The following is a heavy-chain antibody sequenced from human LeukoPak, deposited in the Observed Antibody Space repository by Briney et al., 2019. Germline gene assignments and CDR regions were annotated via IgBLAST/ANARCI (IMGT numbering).Heavy chain of an antibody. D-gene: IGHD6-19*01. CDR2: IHYSGST. CDR1: GGSISSSSYY. V-gene: IGHV4-39*07. CDR3: ARQWLGYYYYYYMDV. Sequence: SETLSLTCTVSGGSISSSSYYWGWIRQPPGKGLEWIGSIHYSGSTNYNPSLKSRVTISVDTSKNQFSLKLSSVTAADTAVYYCARQWLGYYYYYYMDVWGKGTTVTISS. J-gene: IGHJ6*03.